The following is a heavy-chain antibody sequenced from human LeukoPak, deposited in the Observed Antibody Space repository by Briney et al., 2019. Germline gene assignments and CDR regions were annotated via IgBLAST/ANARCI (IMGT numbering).Heavy chain of an antibody. Sequence: TSQTLSLTCTVSGDSISSGDYYWSWIRQPPGRGLEWIGYISYSGSTYYNPSLKSRLSISVDTSKNHFSLKLSSVTAADTAVYYCARDQGWGSYYFGYWGQGTLVTVSS. CDR2: ISYSGST. J-gene: IGHJ4*02. V-gene: IGHV4-30-4*08. CDR1: GDSISSGDYY. D-gene: IGHD7-27*01. CDR3: ARDQGWGSYYFGY.